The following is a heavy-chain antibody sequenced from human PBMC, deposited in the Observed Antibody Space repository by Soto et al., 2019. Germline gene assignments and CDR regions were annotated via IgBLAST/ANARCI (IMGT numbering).Heavy chain of an antibody. CDR2: IWYDGSNK. D-gene: IGHD2-2*02. Sequence: PGGSLRLSCAASGFTFSSYGMHWVRQAPGKGLEWVAVIWYDGSNKYYADSVKGRFTISRDNSKNTLYLQMNSLRAEDTAVYYCARGVLVPAAIVYYYGMDVWGQGTLVTVSS. J-gene: IGHJ6*02. CDR1: GFTFSSYG. V-gene: IGHV3-30*19. CDR3: ARGVLVPAAIVYYYGMDV.